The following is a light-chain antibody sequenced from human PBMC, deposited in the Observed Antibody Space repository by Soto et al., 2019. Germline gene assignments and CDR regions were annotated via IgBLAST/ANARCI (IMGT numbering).Light chain of an antibody. Sequence: EIVLTQSPGTLSLSPGERATLSCRASQSVSSSYLAWYQQKPGQAPRLLIYGASSRATDIPDRFSGSGSGTDFTLTISRLESEDFAVYYCQQYGNSPWTFGQGTKVEIK. V-gene: IGKV3-20*01. CDR2: GAS. CDR1: QSVSSSY. CDR3: QQYGNSPWT. J-gene: IGKJ1*01.